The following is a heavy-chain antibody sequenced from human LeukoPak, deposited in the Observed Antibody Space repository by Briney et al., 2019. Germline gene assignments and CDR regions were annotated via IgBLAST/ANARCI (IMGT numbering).Heavy chain of an antibody. J-gene: IGHJ6*02. CDR1: GGSISSYY. CDR2: IYYSGST. Sequence: SETLSLTCTVSGGSISSYYWSWIRQPPGKGLEWIGYIYYSGSTNYNPSLKSRVTMSVDTSKNQFSLKLSSVTAADTDVYYCARSYGSGNIFTYYYGMDVWGQGTTVTVSS. CDR3: ARSYGSGNIFTYYYGMDV. D-gene: IGHD3-10*01. V-gene: IGHV4-59*01.